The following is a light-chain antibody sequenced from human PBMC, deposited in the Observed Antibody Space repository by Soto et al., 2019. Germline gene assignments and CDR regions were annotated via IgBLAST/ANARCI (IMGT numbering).Light chain of an antibody. CDR2: DDF. J-gene: IGLJ1*01. CDR1: DIGSKS. CDR3: QVWDSGSDHYV. Sequence: SYELAQPPSVSVAPGQTAKISCGGDDIGSKSVHWYRQRPGQAPVLVVFDDFDRPSAIPERFSGSNSGNTATLTISRVEAGDEADYYCQVWDSGSDHYVFGTGT. V-gene: IGLV3-21*02.